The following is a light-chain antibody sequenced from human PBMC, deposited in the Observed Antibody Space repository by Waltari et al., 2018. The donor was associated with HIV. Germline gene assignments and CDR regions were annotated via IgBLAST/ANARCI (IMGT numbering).Light chain of an antibody. CDR1: HSVLYYSNNRNY. J-gene: IGKJ1*01. V-gene: IGKV4-1*01. Sequence: DIVMTQSPDSLAVSLGERAPINCKSSHSVLYYSNNRNYLAWYQQKPGQSPNLLIYWASTRESGVPDRFSGSGSGTDFTLTISSLQAEDVAVYYCQQYHSIPWTFGHGTKVEIK. CDR3: QQYHSIPWT. CDR2: WAS.